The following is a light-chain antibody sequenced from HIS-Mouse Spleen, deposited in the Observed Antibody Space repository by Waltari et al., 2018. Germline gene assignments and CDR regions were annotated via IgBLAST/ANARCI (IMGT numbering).Light chain of an antibody. CDR3: YSTDSSGNHDWV. V-gene: IGLV3-10*01. CDR2: EDS. CDR1: ALPTTY. Sequence: SYELTQPPSVSVSPGQTARLTCSGDALPTTYAYWYQQKSGQAPVLVIYEDSKRPSGIPERVSGSSSGTMATLTISGAQVEDEADYYCYSTDSSGNHDWVFGGGTKLTVL. J-gene: IGLJ3*02.